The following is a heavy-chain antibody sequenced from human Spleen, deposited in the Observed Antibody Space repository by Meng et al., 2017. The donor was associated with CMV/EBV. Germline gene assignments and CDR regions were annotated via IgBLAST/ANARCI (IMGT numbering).Heavy chain of an antibody. CDR1: GFSLSTSGMR. Sequence: SGPTLVKPTQTLTLTCTFSGFSLSTSGMRVSWIRQPPGKALEWLARIDWDDDKFYSTSLKTRLTISKDTSKNQVVLTMTNMDPVDTATYYCAQEHDYGDYRPFYYFDYWGQGTLVTVSS. D-gene: IGHD4-17*01. CDR2: IDWDDDK. J-gene: IGHJ4*02. CDR3: AQEHDYGDYRPFYYFDY. V-gene: IGHV2-70D*14.